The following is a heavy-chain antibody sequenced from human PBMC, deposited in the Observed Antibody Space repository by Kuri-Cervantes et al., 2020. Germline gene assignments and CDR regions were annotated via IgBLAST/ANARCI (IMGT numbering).Heavy chain of an antibody. Sequence: ESLKISCAASGFTFSDYYMSWIRQPPGKGLEWIGSIYYSGSTYYNPSLKSRVTISVDTSKNQFSLKLISVTAADTAVYYCARGRKQVVRGWWFDPWGQGTLVTVSS. J-gene: IGHJ5*02. CDR1: GFTFSDYY. CDR3: ARGRKQVVRGWWFDP. V-gene: IGHV4-34*01. CDR2: IYYSGST. D-gene: IGHD6-13*01.